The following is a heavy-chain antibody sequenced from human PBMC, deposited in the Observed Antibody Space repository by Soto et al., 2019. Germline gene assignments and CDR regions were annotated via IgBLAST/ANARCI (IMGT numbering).Heavy chain of an antibody. D-gene: IGHD2-2*01. CDR1: GGSFSSYY. J-gene: IGHJ6*03. Sequence: QVQLQESGPGLVRPSETLSLTCTVSGGSFSSYYWTWIRKSPGKGLEWSGYIYYSGSTDYNPSLRGRLAISIDTSKNQFSLRLNSMTAADTAVYYCAGRDCSGTNCYYLDYYYMDVWGKGTTVTVSS. CDR3: AGRDCSGTNCYYLDYYYMDV. CDR2: IYYSGST. V-gene: IGHV4-59*08.